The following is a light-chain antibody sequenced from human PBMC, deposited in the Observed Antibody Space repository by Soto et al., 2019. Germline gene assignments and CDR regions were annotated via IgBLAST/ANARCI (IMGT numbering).Light chain of an antibody. CDR2: GAS. Sequence: EIVLTQSPGTLSLSPGDRVTLSCRASQSVSSNSLAWYQHKPGLAPRLLIYGASIRATGVPDRFRGSGSWTDFTLTINRLEPEDFAVYYCQQYGGSPRTFGRGTKVDLK. CDR1: QSVSSNS. V-gene: IGKV3-20*01. J-gene: IGKJ1*01. CDR3: QQYGGSPRT.